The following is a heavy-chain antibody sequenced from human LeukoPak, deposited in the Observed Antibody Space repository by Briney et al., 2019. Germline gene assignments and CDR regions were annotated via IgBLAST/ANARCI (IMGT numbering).Heavy chain of an antibody. CDR2: INWNGGST. CDR3: ARAGNYYGRHTNWFDP. V-gene: IGHV3-20*04. CDR1: GFTFTSYA. D-gene: IGHD3-10*01. Sequence: GGSLSLSCAASGFTFTSYAMTWVRQAPGKGLELVSGINWNGGSTGYADSVKGRFTISRDNAKNSLYLQMNSLRAEDTAVYYCARAGNYYGRHTNWFDPWGQGTLVTVSS. J-gene: IGHJ5*02.